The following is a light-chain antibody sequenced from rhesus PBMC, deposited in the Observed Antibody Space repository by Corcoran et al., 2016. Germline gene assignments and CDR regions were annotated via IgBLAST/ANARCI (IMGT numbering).Light chain of an antibody. Sequence: DIVMTQTPLSLTVTPGEPASISCRSSQSLLDSDGYTHLHWYLQKPGQSPQLLIYLVSNRAFGVPDRFRGSGAGTDFTLKIRRVEARDVGVYYCMQTLQTYSFGQVTKVEIK. CDR2: LVS. CDR3: MQTLQTYS. J-gene: IGKJ2*01. V-gene: IGKV2-78*01. CDR1: QSLLDSDGYTH.